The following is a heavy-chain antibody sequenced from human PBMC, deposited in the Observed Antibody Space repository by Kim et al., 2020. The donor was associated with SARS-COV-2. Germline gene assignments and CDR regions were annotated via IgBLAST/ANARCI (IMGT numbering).Heavy chain of an antibody. CDR1: GGSISSSSYY. V-gene: IGHV4-39*01. CDR2: IYYSGST. D-gene: IGHD1-1*01. J-gene: IGHJ6*02. Sequence: SETLSLTCTVSGGSISSSSYYWGWIRQPPGKGLEWIGSIYYSGSTYYNPSLKSRVTISVDTSKNQFSLKLSSVTAADTAVYYCARKLETYGMDVWGQGTT. CDR3: ARKLETYGMDV.